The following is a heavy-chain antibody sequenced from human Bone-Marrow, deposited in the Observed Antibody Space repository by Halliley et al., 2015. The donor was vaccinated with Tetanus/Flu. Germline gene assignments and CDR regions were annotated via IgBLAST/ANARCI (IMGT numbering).Heavy chain of an antibody. Sequence: TLSLTCTVSGGFIRSGGYYWSWIRQHPGKGLEWIGYFYSRGRTNYNPALTTRVTISADSSKNQFSLKLSSVTAADTAVYYCAREQSRLLEWSGAPYRYFDLWGRGTQVTVSS. CDR1: GGFIRSGGYY. CDR3: AREQSRLLEWSGAPYRYFDL. CDR2: FYSRGRT. D-gene: IGHD3-3*01. J-gene: IGHJ2*01. V-gene: IGHV4-61*08.